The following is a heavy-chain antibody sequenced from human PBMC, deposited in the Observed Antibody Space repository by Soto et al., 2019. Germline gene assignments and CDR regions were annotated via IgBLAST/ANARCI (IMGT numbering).Heavy chain of an antibody. V-gene: IGHV3-30*18. CDR2: ISYDGSNK. J-gene: IGHJ4*02. CDR3: AKEAAAGTIEY. CDR1: GFTFSSYG. D-gene: IGHD6-13*01. Sequence: QVQLVESGGGVVQPGRSLRLSCAASGFTFSSYGMHWVRQAPGKGLEWVAVISYDGSNKYYADSVKGRFTISRDNSKNTLDLQMKSLRAEDTAVYYCAKEAAAGTIEYWGQGTLVTVSS.